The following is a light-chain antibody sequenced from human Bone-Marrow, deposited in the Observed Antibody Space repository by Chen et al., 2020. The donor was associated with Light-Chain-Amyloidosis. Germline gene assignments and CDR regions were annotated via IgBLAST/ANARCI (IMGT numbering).Light chain of an antibody. CDR2: DDS. V-gene: IGLV3-21*02. CDR3: QVWDRSSDRPV. CDR1: NIGSTS. J-gene: IGLJ3*02. Sequence: SYVLTQPSSVSVAPGQTATIACGGNNIGSTSVHWYQQTPGQAPLLVVYDDSDRPSGITERLSGANSGNTATLSIIRVEAGDEAEYDCQVWDRSSDRPVFGGGTKLTVL.